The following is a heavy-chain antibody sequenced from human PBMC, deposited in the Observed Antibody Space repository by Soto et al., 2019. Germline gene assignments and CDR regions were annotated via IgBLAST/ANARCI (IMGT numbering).Heavy chain of an antibody. V-gene: IGHV1-2*04. CDR2: INPNSGGT. Sequence: ASVKVSCKASGYTFTGYYMHWVRQAPGQGLEWMGWINPNSGGTNYAQKFQGWVTMTRDTSISTAYMELSRLRSDDTAVYYCARGMGSSSWYGGGYYGMDVWGQGTTVTVSS. CDR3: ARGMGSSSWYGGGYYGMDV. CDR1: GYTFTGYY. D-gene: IGHD6-13*01. J-gene: IGHJ6*02.